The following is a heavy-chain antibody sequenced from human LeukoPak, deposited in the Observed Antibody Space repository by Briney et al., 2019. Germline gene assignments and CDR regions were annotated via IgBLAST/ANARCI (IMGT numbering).Heavy chain of an antibody. CDR2: IWYDGTSK. D-gene: IGHD3-9*01. CDR1: GFSLSAYG. J-gene: IGHJ6*02. V-gene: IGHV3-33*06. CDR3: AKGGGYDILTGYSYYYYGMDV. Sequence: GGSLRLSCAASGFSLSAYGVHWVRQAPGKGLEWVAVIWYDGTSKDYADSVKGRFTISRDNSKNTLYLQMNSLRAEDTAVYYCAKGGGYDILTGYSYYYYGMDVWGQGTTVTVSS.